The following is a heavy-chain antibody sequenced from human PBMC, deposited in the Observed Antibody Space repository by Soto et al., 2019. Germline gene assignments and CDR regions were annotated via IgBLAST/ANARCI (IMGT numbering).Heavy chain of an antibody. CDR2: IVVGSGNT. Sequence: SVKVSCKASGFTFTSSAMQWVRQARGQRLEWIGWIVVGSGNTNYAQKFQERVTITRDMSTSTAYMELSSLRSEDTAVYYCAAESSGVYYYGMDVWGQGTTVTVSS. CDR1: GFTFTSSA. CDR3: AAESSGVYYYGMDV. V-gene: IGHV1-58*02. D-gene: IGHD6-19*01. J-gene: IGHJ6*02.